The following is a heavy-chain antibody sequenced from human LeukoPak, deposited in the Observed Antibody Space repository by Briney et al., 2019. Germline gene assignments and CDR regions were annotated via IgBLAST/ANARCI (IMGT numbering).Heavy chain of an antibody. D-gene: IGHD3-10*01. V-gene: IGHV1-8*01. J-gene: IGHJ6*02. CDR3: AREERITMVRGVSYGMDV. Sequence: ASVKVSCKASGYTFASYDINWVRQATGQGLEWMGWMNPNSGNTGYAQKFQGRVTMTRNTSISTAYMELSSPRSEDTAVYYCAREERITMVRGVSYGMDVWGQGTTVTVSS. CDR2: MNPNSGNT. CDR1: GYTFASYD.